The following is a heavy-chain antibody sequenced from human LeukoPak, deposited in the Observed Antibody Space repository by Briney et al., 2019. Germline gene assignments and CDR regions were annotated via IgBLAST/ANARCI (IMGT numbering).Heavy chain of an antibody. Sequence: PEGSLRLSCAAPGFTFSSYSMNWVRQAPGKGLEWVSSISSSSSYIYYADSVKGRFTISRDNAKNSLYLQMNSLRAEDTAVYYCARADWNDVRGDWGQGTLVTVSS. D-gene: IGHD1-1*01. CDR1: GFTFSSYS. CDR2: ISSSSSYI. V-gene: IGHV3-21*01. CDR3: ARADWNDVRGD. J-gene: IGHJ4*02.